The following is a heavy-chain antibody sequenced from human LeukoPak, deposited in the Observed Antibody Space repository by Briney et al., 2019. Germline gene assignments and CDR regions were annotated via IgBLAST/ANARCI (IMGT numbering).Heavy chain of an antibody. CDR1: GFTFSSYG. V-gene: IGHV3-23*01. D-gene: IGHD3-16*01. J-gene: IGHJ4*02. CDR3: ARDRLGAMLFFDS. CDR2: ITGTGHIT. Sequence: PGGSLRLSCAASGFTFSSYGMGWVRQAPGKGLEWVSAITGTGHITYYADSVKGRFTISRDNSKNTLYLQMNSLRAEDTALYYCARDRLGAMLFFDSWGQGTLVTVSS.